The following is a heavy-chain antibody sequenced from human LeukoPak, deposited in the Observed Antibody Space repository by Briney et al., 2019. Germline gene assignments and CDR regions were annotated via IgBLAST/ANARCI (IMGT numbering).Heavy chain of an antibody. Sequence: ASVKVSCKASGNTFTTYYINWVRQAPGQGLEWMGIINPSGGSTSYAQKFQGRVTMTRDTSTSTVYMELSSLRSEDTAVYYCARGRLYYYDSSGYFPRLDYWGQGTLVTVSS. V-gene: IGHV1-46*01. CDR2: INPSGGST. CDR1: GNTFTTYY. J-gene: IGHJ4*02. CDR3: ARGRLYYYDSSGYFPRLDY. D-gene: IGHD3-22*01.